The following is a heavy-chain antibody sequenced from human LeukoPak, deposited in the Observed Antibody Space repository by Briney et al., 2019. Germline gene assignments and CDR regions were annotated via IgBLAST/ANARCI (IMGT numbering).Heavy chain of an antibody. CDR3: ARDMDHVVATSPFDY. D-gene: IGHD5-12*01. J-gene: IGHJ4*02. CDR1: GYTFTSYY. CDR2: INPSGGST. V-gene: IGHV1-46*01. Sequence: SVKVSCKASGYTFTSYYMHWVRQAPGQGLEWMGIINPSGGSTSYAQKFQGRVTMTRDTSTSTVYMELSSLRSEDTAVYYCARDMDHVVATSPFDYWGQGTLVTVSS.